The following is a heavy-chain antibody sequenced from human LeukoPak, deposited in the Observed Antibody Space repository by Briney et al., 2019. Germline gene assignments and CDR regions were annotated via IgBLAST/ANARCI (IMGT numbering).Heavy chain of an antibody. CDR2: ISGSGDIT. CDR3: AKEGRGSSGWPNWFDP. Sequence: GGSLRLSCAASGFTFTSYAMSWVRQAPGKGLEWVSAISGSGDITYYRDAVKGRFTTSRDNSKNTLSLQMNSLRAEDTAVYYCAKEGRGSSGWPNWFDPWGQGTLVTVSS. CDR1: GFTFTSYA. V-gene: IGHV3-23*01. D-gene: IGHD6-25*01. J-gene: IGHJ5*02.